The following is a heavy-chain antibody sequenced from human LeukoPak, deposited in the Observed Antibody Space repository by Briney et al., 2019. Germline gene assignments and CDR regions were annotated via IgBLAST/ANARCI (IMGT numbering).Heavy chain of an antibody. CDR2: IKQDGSEK. D-gene: IGHD2-8*02. CDR1: GLSVSGYW. V-gene: IGHV3-7*01. Sequence: GGSLRLSCAASGLSVSGYWLTWVRQAPGKGLEWVANIKQDGSEKNYVDSVKGRFTISRDIADNSLYLEMTNLRVEDTAVYFCASRYCTGVNCFAASYMCMDVWGKGTTVTVSS. J-gene: IGHJ6*03. CDR3: ASRYCTGVNCFAASYMCMDV.